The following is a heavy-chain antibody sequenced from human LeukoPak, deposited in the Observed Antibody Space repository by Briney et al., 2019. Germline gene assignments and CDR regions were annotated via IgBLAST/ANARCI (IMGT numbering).Heavy chain of an antibody. V-gene: IGHV3-23*01. CDR3: AKGSFGYCSGGSCYVDY. D-gene: IGHD2-15*01. CDR1: GFTFSSYA. CDR2: NSGSGGDT. J-gene: IGHJ4*02. Sequence: QSGGSLRLSCAASGFTFSSYAMSWVRQAPGKGLEWVSSNSGSGGDTYYADSVKGRFTISRDNSKNTLYLQMNSLRAEDTAVYYCAKGSFGYCSGGSCYVDYWGQGTLVTVSS.